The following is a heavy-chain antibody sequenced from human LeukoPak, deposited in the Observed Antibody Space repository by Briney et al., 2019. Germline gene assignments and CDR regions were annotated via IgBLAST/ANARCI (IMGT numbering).Heavy chain of an antibody. CDR3: AKDILAAADPGGFDY. J-gene: IGHJ4*02. V-gene: IGHV3-23*01. CDR1: GFTFSSYA. CDR2: IRGSGGST. D-gene: IGHD6-13*01. Sequence: GRSLRLSCAASGFTFSSYAMGWVRQAPGKGLEWVSVIRGSGGSTYYADSVKGRFTISRDNYKNTLYLQMNSLRAEDTAVYYCAKDILAAADPGGFDYWGQGTLVTVSS.